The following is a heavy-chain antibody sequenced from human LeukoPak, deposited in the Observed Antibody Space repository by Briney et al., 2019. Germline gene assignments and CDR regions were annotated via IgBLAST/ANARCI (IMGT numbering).Heavy chain of an antibody. D-gene: IGHD4-17*01. CDR2: IIPIFGTA. V-gene: IGHV1-69*06. J-gene: IGHJ6*03. Sequence: ASVKVSCKASGGTFSSYAISWVRQAPGQGLEWMGGIIPIFGTANYAQKFQGRVTMTEDTSTDTAYMELSSLRSQDTAVYYCATAIYGDHKAYYYYYMDVWGKGTTVTISS. CDR3: ATAIYGDHKAYYYYYMDV. CDR1: GGTFSSYA.